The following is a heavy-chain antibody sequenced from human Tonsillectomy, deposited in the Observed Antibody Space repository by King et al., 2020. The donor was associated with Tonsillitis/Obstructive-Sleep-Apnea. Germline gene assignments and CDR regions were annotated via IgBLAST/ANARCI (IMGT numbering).Heavy chain of an antibody. CDR2: ISYDGSNE. J-gene: IGHJ6*03. CDR3: AKVSKEYQLLWGYYMDV. V-gene: IGHV3-30*18. Sequence: VQLVESGGGVVQPGRSLRLSCAASGFTYSNYGMHWVRQAPGKGLDWVAVISYDGSNEYYADSVKGRFTISRDNSKNTLYLQMNSLRAEDTAVYYCAKVSKEYQLLWGYYMDVWGKGTTVTVSS. CDR1: GFTYSNYG. D-gene: IGHD2-2*01.